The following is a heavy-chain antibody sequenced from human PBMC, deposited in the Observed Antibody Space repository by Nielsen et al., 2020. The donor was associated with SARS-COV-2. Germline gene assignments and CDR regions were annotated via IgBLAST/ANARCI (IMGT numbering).Heavy chain of an antibody. J-gene: IGHJ3*02. CDR3: ARESVTGTDAFDI. Sequence: GESLKISCAASGFIFSTYWMSWVRQAPGKGLEWVANIKEDGSEKYYVDSVKGRFSISRDNAKNSLYLQMNSLRAEDTAVYYCARESVTGTDAFDIWGQGKVVTVSS. CDR2: IKEDGSEK. CDR1: GFIFSTYW. D-gene: IGHD6-19*01. V-gene: IGHV3-7*01.